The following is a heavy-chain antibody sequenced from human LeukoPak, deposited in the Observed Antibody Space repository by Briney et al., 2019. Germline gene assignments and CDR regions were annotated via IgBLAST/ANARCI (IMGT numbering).Heavy chain of an antibody. J-gene: IGHJ4*02. CDR3: ARVPVFGGVIVIDY. V-gene: IGHV1-2*02. Sequence: GASVKVSCKASGYTFTGYYMHWVRQAPGQGLEWMGWINPNSGGTNYAQKFQGRVTMTRDTSISTAYMELSRLRSDDTAVYYCARVPVFGGVIVIDYWGQGTLVTVSS. D-gene: IGHD3-16*02. CDR1: GYTFTGYY. CDR2: INPNSGGT.